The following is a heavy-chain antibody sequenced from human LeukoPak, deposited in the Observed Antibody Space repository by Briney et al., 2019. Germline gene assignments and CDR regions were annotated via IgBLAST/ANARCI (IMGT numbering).Heavy chain of an antibody. D-gene: IGHD3-16*01. CDR2: IRTDGSEK. CDR1: GFPFSSFW. V-gene: IGHV3-7*01. Sequence: GGSLRLSCAASGFPFSSFWMNWVRQTPGRGLEWLANIRTDGSEKYYVDSVRGRFTISRDNAKNSVYLDMNNRRVDDTGVYYCWGRDGSRSPCAYWGQGTLVSVSS. J-gene: IGHJ4*02. CDR3: WGRDGSRSPCAY.